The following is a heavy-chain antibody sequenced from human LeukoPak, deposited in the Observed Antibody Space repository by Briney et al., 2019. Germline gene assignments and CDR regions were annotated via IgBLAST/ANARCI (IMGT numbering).Heavy chain of an antibody. Sequence: SETLSLTCTVSGGSISSGSYYWSWIRHPAGKGLEWIGRIYTSGSTNYTPSLKSRVTISVDTSKNQFSLKLSSVTAADTAVYCCAGTSNYFNWFDPWGQGTLVTVSS. V-gene: IGHV4-61*02. D-gene: IGHD4-11*01. CDR3: AGTSNYFNWFDP. CDR2: IYTSGST. J-gene: IGHJ5*02. CDR1: GGSISSGSYY.